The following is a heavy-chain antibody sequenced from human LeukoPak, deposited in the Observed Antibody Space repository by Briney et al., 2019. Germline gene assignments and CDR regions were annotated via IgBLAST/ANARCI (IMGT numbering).Heavy chain of an antibody. CDR3: ARELMTGYYDFWSGYSRPSSNWFDP. J-gene: IGHJ5*02. D-gene: IGHD3-3*01. CDR1: GYTFTSYG. Sequence: AASVKVSCKASGYTFTSYGISWVRQAPGQGLEWMGWISAYNGNTNYAQKLQGRVTMTTDTSTSTAYMELRSLRSDDTAVYYCARELMTGYYDFWSGYSRPSSNWFDPWGQGTLVTVSS. V-gene: IGHV1-18*01. CDR2: ISAYNGNT.